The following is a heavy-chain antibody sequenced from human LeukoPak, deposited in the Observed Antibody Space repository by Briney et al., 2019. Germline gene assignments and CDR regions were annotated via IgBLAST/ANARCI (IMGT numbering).Heavy chain of an antibody. V-gene: IGHV4-59*01. CDR3: ARAFYPGYYSYMAV. D-gene: IGHD3-3*02. Sequence: PSETLSLTCAVSGGSISPYYWSWIRQPPGKGLEWIGYIYYSGSTNYNPSLKSRVTISVDTSKNQFSLKLSSVTAADTAVYYCARAFYPGYYSYMAVWGKGTTVTVSS. J-gene: IGHJ6*03. CDR2: IYYSGST. CDR1: GGSISPYY.